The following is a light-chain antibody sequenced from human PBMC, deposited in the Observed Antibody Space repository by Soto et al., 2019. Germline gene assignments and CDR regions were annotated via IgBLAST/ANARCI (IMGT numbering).Light chain of an antibody. CDR2: AAS. Sequence: DIQMTQSPSSLSASVVDRVTLTCRASQSISAYLNWYQQKPGKAPKLLIYAASSLQSGVPSRFSGSGSGTDFTLTISSLQPEDFATYYCQQSYSTLYTFGQGTKVDI. CDR3: QQSYSTLYT. CDR1: QSISAY. V-gene: IGKV1-39*01. J-gene: IGKJ2*01.